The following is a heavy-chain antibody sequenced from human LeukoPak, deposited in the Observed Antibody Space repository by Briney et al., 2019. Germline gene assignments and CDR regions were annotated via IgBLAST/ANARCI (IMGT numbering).Heavy chain of an antibody. CDR1: GYTFTGYY. D-gene: IGHD5-18*01. CDR3: ARVDTAMTYYYYMDV. Sequence: GASVKVSCKASGYTFTGYYMHWVRQAPGQGLEWMGWINPNSGGTNYAQKFQGRVTMTRDTSISTAYMELSRLRSDDTAVYYCARVDTAMTYYYYMDVWGKGTMVTVSS. V-gene: IGHV1-2*02. J-gene: IGHJ6*03. CDR2: INPNSGGT.